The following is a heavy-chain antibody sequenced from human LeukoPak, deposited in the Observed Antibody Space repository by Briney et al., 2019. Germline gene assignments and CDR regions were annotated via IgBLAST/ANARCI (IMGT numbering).Heavy chain of an antibody. V-gene: IGHV1-8*03. D-gene: IGHD6-13*01. CDR2: MNPNSGNT. CDR3: ARARAAAGKRRNYYYYYMDV. Sequence: ASVKVSCKASGYTFTSYDINWVRQATGQGLEWMGWMNPNSGNTGYAQKFQGRVTITRNTSISTAYMELSSLRSEDTAVYYCARARAAAGKRRNYYYYYMDVWGKGTTVTISS. J-gene: IGHJ6*03. CDR1: GYTFTSYD.